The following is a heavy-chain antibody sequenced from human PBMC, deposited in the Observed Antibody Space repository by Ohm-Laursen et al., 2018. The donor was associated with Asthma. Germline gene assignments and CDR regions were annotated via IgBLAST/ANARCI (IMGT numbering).Heavy chain of an antibody. CDR3: ARAAAPITIFGVVRDDYFDY. CDR2: INPSGGST. D-gene: IGHD3-3*01. V-gene: IGHV1-46*03. J-gene: IGHJ4*02. Sequence: ASVKVSCKASGYTFTSYYMHWVRQAPGQGLEWMGIINPSGGSTSYAQKFQGRVTMTRDTSTSTVYMELSSLRSEDTAVYYCARAAAPITIFGVVRDDYFDYWGQGTLVTVSS. CDR1: GYTFTSYY.